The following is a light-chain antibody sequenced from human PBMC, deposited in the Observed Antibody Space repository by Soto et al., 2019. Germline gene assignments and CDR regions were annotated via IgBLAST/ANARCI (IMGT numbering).Light chain of an antibody. Sequence: EIVMTQSPATLSVSPGGRATLACRASQSMSGALAWYQQKPGQAPRPLIYGASTRATSFPARLSGSGSGTDFTLNISRLQPDDFATYYCQQYNSYPWTFGPGTQVE. J-gene: IGKJ1*01. V-gene: IGKV3-15*01. CDR1: QSMSGA. CDR3: QQYNSYPWT. CDR2: GAS.